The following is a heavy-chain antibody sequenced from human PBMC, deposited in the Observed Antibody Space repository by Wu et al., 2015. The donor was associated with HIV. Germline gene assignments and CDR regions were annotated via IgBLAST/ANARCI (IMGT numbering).Heavy chain of an antibody. CDR3: ARDSGSWGFGSYPLSYYYGMDV. V-gene: IGHV1-69*05. CDR2: IIPIFGTA. J-gene: IGHJ6*02. D-gene: IGHD3-10*01. Sequence: QVQLVQSGAEVKKPGSSVKVSCKASGGTFSSYAISWVRQAPGQGLEWMGGIIPIFGTANYAQKFQGRVTITTDESTSTAYMELSSLRSEDTAVYYCARDSGSWGFGSYPLSYYYGMDVWGQGTTVTVSS. CDR1: GGTFSSYA.